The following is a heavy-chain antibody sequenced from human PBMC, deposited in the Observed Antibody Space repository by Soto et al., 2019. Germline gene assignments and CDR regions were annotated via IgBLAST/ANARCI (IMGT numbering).Heavy chain of an antibody. CDR1: GGSFSGYY. CDR3: ARAQLRWLLRNWFDP. Sequence: QVQPQQWGAGLLKPSGTLSLTCAVYGGSFSGYYWSWIRQPPGKGLEWIGEINHSGSTNYNPSLKSRVTISVDTSKNQFSLKLSSVTAADTAVYYCARAQLRWLLRNWFDPWGQGTLVTVSS. J-gene: IGHJ5*02. CDR2: INHSGST. V-gene: IGHV4-34*01. D-gene: IGHD3-22*01.